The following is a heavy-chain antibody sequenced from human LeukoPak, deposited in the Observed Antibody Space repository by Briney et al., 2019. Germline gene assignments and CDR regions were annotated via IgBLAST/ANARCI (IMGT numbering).Heavy chain of an antibody. CDR1: GGTFSSYA. J-gene: IGHJ4*02. CDR2: IIPIFGTA. CDR3: ASTKRPILAARNTYFDY. Sequence: ASVKVPCKASGGTFSSYAISWVRQAPGQGLEWMGGIIPIFGTANCAQKFQGRVTITTDESTSTAYMELSSLRSEDTAVYYCASTKRPILAARNTYFDYWGQGTLVTVSS. V-gene: IGHV1-69*05. D-gene: IGHD6-6*01.